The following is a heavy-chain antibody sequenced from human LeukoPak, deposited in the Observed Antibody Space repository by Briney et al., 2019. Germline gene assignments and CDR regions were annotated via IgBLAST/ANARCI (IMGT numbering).Heavy chain of an antibody. J-gene: IGHJ4*02. V-gene: IGHV1-69*13. D-gene: IGHD3-22*01. CDR2: IIPIFGSA. CDR3: AGGPGDYYDSSGYPAYYFDY. Sequence: SVKVSCKASGGTFSSYALSWVRQAPGQGLGLMGGIIPIFGSANYAQNFQGRVTITADESTSTAYMELSSLRSEDTAVYYCAGGPGDYYDSSGYPAYYFDYWGQGTLVTVSS. CDR1: GGTFSSYA.